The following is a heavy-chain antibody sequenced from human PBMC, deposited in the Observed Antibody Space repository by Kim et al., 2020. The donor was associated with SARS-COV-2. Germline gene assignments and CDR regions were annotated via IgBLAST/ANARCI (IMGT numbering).Heavy chain of an antibody. CDR3: AGHYDSSGSIDY. CDR2: T. Sequence: TTSSPSFQGHVTISADKSISTAYLQWSSLKASDTAMYYCAGHYDSSGSIDYWGQGTLVTVSS. D-gene: IGHD3-22*01. V-gene: IGHV5-10-1*01. J-gene: IGHJ4*02.